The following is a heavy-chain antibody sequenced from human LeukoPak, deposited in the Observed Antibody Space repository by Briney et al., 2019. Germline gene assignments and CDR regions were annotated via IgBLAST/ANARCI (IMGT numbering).Heavy chain of an antibody. J-gene: IGHJ4*02. Sequence: GGSLRLSCAASGFIFSSYGMNWVRQAPGKGLEWVAFIRYDESNTFYADSVKGRFTISRDNSRKMLYLQMNSLRAEDTSVYYCAKDRHNWNPDLFEYWGQGTLVTVSS. V-gene: IGHV3-30*02. CDR2: IRYDESNT. D-gene: IGHD1-20*01. CDR1: GFIFSSYG. CDR3: AKDRHNWNPDLFEY.